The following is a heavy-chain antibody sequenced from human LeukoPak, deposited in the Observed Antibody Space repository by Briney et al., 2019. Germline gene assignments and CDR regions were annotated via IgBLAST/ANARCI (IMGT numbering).Heavy chain of an antibody. CDR1: GFIFSNYD. Sequence: GGSLRLSCAASGFIFSNYDMHWVRQAPGKGLEWVAFIRYDGSNKYYADSVKGRFTISRDNSKNTLYLQMNSLRAEDTAVYYCVLRFAALGYFDYWGQGTLVTVSS. V-gene: IGHV3-30*02. CDR2: IRYDGSNK. J-gene: IGHJ4*02. D-gene: IGHD2-21*01. CDR3: VLRFAALGYFDY.